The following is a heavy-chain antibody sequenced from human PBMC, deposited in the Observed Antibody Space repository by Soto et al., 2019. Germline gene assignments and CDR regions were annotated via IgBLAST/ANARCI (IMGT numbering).Heavy chain of an antibody. CDR2: ISYDGSNK. D-gene: IGHD3-22*01. CDR1: GFTFSSYG. Sequence: GGSLRLSCAASGFTFSSYGMHWVRQAPGKGLEWVAVISYDGSNKYYADSVKGRFTISRDNSKNTLYLQMNSLRAEDTAVYYCAKDEYYYDSSGYPLDYWGQGTLVTVSS. CDR3: AKDEYYYDSSGYPLDY. V-gene: IGHV3-30*18. J-gene: IGHJ4*02.